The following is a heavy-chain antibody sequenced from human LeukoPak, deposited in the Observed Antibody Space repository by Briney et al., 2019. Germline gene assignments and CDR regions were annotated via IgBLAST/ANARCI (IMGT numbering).Heavy chain of an antibody. Sequence: ASVKVSCKASGYTFTGYYMHWVRQAPGQGLEWMGRINPNSGGTNYAQKFQGRVTMTRDTSISTAYMELSRLRSDDTAVYYCARGLWFGELLTYYYYMDVWGKGTTVTVSS. CDR1: GYTFTGYY. CDR3: ARGLWFGELLTYYYYMDV. V-gene: IGHV1-2*06. CDR2: INPNSGGT. J-gene: IGHJ6*03. D-gene: IGHD3-10*01.